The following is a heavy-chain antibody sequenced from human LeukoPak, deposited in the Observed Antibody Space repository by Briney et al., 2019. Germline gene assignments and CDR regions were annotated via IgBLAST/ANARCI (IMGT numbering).Heavy chain of an antibody. V-gene: IGHV3-74*01. Sequence: QPGGSLRLSCAASGSTFSSYWMHWFRQAPGKGLVWVSQINTDGTSTTYADSVKGRFTISRHNAKNTLYLQMNSLRAEDTAVYYCARGSADPYWGQGTLVTVSS. CDR3: ARGSADPY. J-gene: IGHJ4*02. CDR2: INTDGTST. CDR1: GSTFSSYW. D-gene: IGHD1-26*01.